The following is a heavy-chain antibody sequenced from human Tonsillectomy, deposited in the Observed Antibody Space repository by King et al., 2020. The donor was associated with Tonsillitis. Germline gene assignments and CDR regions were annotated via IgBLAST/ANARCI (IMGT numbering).Heavy chain of an antibody. V-gene: IGHV3-73*01. J-gene: IGHJ6*02. CDR2: IKSKTYNYAT. Sequence: QLVQSGGGSVQPGGSLKLSCAASGFTISGSTIHWVRQASGRGLEWVGLIKSKTYNYATAYAASMKGRFTISRDDSKNTAYLQMNSLNIEDTAVYYCSPQEGCGAGGCQHFYGMDVWGQGTTVSVSS. CDR1: GFTISGST. D-gene: IGHD2-15*01. CDR3: SPQEGCGAGGCQHFYGMDV.